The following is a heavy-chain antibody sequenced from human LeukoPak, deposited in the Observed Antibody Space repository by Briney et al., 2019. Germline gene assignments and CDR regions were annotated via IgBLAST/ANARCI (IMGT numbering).Heavy chain of an antibody. J-gene: IGHJ4*02. CDR3: ARDATPSSGWYHFDY. Sequence: PGGSLRLSCAASGFTFSIYSMNWVRQAPGRGLEWVSYISSSSSSIYYADSVKGRFTISRDNAKNSLYLQMNSLRDEDTAVYYCARDATPSSGWYHFDYWAREPWSPSPQ. D-gene: IGHD6-19*01. CDR1: GFTFSIYS. CDR2: ISSSSSSI. V-gene: IGHV3-48*02.